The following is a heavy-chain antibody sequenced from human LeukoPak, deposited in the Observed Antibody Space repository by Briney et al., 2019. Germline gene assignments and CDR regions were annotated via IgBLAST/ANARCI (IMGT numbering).Heavy chain of an antibody. Sequence: EASVKVSCKASGYTFTSYYMHWVRQAPGQGLEWMGWISAYNGNTNYAQKLQGRVTMTTDTSTSTAYMELRSLRSDDTAVYYCARDQVDYDFWSGYYTKNDYWGQGTLVTVSS. CDR1: GYTFTSYY. D-gene: IGHD3-3*01. J-gene: IGHJ4*02. V-gene: IGHV1-18*04. CDR2: ISAYNGNT. CDR3: ARDQVDYDFWSGYYTKNDY.